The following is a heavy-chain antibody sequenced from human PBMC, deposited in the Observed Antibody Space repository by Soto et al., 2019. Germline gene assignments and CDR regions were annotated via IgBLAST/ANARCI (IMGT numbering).Heavy chain of an antibody. D-gene: IGHD6-19*01. CDR2: IYYSGNT. CDR3: ARQTAEYSSGWYGDFDY. V-gene: IGHV4-39*01. CDR1: GGSISKSSYY. J-gene: IGHJ4*02. Sequence: PSETLSLTCTVSGGSISKSSYYWGWVRQPPGKGLEWIGSIYYSGNTYYNPSLKSRVTISVDTSKNQFSLRLSSVTAADTAVYYCARQTAEYSSGWYGDFDYWGQGTLVTVS.